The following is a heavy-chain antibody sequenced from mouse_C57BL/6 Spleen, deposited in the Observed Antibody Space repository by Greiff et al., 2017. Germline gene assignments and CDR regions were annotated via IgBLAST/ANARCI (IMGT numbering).Heavy chain of an antibody. CDR2: ISYDGSN. D-gene: IGHD2-3*01. V-gene: IGHV3-6*01. CDR3: ARDDGYPYYYAMDY. J-gene: IGHJ4*01. CDR1: GYSITSGYY. Sequence: EVKLLESGPGLVKPSQSLSLTCSVTGYSITSGYYWNWIRQFPGNKLEWMGYISYDGSNNYNPSLKNRNSITRVTSKNQFFLKLNSVSTEDTATYYCARDDGYPYYYAMDYWGQGTSVTVSS.